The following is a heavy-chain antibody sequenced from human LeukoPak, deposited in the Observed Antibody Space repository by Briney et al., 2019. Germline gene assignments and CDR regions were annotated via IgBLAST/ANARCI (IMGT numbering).Heavy chain of an antibody. V-gene: IGHV4-39*07. J-gene: IGHJ4*02. Sequence: TSSETLSLTCTVSGVSIRSSNSYWGWIRQPPGKGLEWIGSIYYSGNTYYNASLKSQVSISIDTSKNQFSLKLSSVTAADTAVYYCARDGRFPPEVLPRYFDYWGQGTLVTVSS. CDR1: GVSIRSSNSY. D-gene: IGHD1-26*01. CDR3: ARDGRFPPEVLPRYFDY. CDR2: IYYSGNT.